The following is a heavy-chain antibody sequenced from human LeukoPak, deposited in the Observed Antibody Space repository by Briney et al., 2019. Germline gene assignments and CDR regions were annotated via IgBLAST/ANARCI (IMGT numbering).Heavy chain of an antibody. D-gene: IGHD5-12*01. CDR1: GFTFRNYG. V-gene: IGHV3-23*01. CDR3: ASLYNGYGDY. J-gene: IGHJ4*02. Sequence: GGSLRLSCAASGFTFRNYGMSWVRQAPGKGLEWVSGTIGSGDSKFYADPVKGRFTISRDNSRNTLYLHMNSLRVDDTAVYYCASLYNGYGDYWGQGALVTVSS. CDR2: TIGSGDSK.